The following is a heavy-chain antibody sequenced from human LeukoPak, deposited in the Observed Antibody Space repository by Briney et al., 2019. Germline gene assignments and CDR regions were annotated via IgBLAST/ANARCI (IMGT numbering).Heavy chain of an antibody. V-gene: IGHV3-23*01. CDR2: ISGSGDST. CDR1: GFTFSNYA. J-gene: IGHJ4*02. Sequence: GGSLRLSCAASGFTFSNYAMRWVRQAPGKGLEWVSGISGSGDSTYYADSVKGRFTISRDNSKNTLYLQMNSLRAEDTAVYYCLDDYFDYWGQGTLVTVSS. CDR3: LDDYFDY.